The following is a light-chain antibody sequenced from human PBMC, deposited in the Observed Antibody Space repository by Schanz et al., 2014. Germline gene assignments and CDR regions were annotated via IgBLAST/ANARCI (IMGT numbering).Light chain of an antibody. CDR1: QSVTSNY. CDR3: QQYSSSRT. Sequence: DIVLTQSPGTLSLSPGERATLSCRASQSVTSNYLAWYQQKPGQPPRLLIYGASSRATGIPDRFSGSGSGTDFTLTISRLEPEDFAVYYCQQYSSSRTFGQGTKVEIK. CDR2: GAS. J-gene: IGKJ1*01. V-gene: IGKV3-20*01.